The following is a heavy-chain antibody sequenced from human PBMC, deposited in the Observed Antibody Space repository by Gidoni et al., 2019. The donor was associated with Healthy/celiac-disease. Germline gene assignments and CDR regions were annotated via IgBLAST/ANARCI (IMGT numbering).Heavy chain of an antibody. V-gene: IGHV4-61*02. Sequence: QVQLQESGPGLVKPSQTLSLTCTVSGGSISSGSYYWSWIRQPAGKGLEWIGRIYTSGSTNYNPSLKSRVTISVDTSKNQFSLKLSSVTAADTAVYYCARDWAGADYDFWSDPIIWGQGTLVTVSS. J-gene: IGHJ4*02. CDR3: ARDWAGADYDFWSDPII. CDR1: GGSISSGSYY. CDR2: IYTSGST. D-gene: IGHD3-3*01.